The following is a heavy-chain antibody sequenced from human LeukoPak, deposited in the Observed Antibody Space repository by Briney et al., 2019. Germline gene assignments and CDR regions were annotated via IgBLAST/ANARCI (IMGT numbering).Heavy chain of an antibody. D-gene: IGHD1-26*01. CDR2: IDKKDKGYATAT. V-gene: IGHV3-73*01. Sequence: GGSLRLSCAASGFTFSGSAIHWVRQSSGKGLEWVGQIDKKDKGYATATAYAASVKGRFTISRDDSINTAYLQMKSLKTEDTALYYCTRDSGTYNRFDPWGQGTLVTVSS. CDR1: GFTFSGSA. CDR3: TRDSGTYNRFDP. J-gene: IGHJ5*02.